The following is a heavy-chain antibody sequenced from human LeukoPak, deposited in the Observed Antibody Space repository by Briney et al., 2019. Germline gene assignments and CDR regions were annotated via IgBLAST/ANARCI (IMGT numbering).Heavy chain of an antibody. CDR1: GFTFNEYA. J-gene: IGHJ4*02. CDR2: IGGSGGST. D-gene: IGHD5-12*01. CDR3: AKERGIYSGYDYFDY. V-gene: IGHV3-23*01. Sequence: GGSLRLSCAASGFTFNEYAMSWVRQYPGKGLEWVSAIGGSGGSTYYADSVKGRFTISRDNSKNTLYLQMNSLRAEDTALYSCAKERGIYSGYDYFDYWGQGTLVTVSS.